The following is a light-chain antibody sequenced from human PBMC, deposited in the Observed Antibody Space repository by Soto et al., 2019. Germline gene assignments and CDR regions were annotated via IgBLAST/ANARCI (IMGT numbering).Light chain of an antibody. V-gene: IGLV1-36*01. CDR3: AAWDYSLNGYV. CDR1: SSNIGNNA. Sequence: SVLTQPPSVSEAPRQRVTISCSGGSSNIGNNAVNWYQQLPGKAPKLLIYYDDLLPSGVSDRFSGSKSGTSASLAISGLQSEDEADYYCAAWDYSLNGYVFGTGTEVTVL. CDR2: YDD. J-gene: IGLJ1*01.